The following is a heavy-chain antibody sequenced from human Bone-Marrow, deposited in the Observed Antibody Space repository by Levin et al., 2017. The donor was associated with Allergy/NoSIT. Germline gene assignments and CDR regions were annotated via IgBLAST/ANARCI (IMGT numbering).Heavy chain of an antibody. Sequence: KASETLSLTCTVSGGSISSGGYYWSWIRQHPGKGLEWIGYIYYSGSTYYNPSLKSRVTISVDTSKNQFSLKLSSVTAADTAVYYCARSVVPAARGNWFDPWGQGTLVTVSS. J-gene: IGHJ5*02. CDR1: GGSISSGGYY. D-gene: IGHD2-2*01. V-gene: IGHV4-31*03. CDR3: ARSVVPAARGNWFDP. CDR2: IYYSGST.